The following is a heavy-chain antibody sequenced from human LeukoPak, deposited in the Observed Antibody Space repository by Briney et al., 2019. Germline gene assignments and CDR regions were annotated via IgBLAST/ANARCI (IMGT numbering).Heavy chain of an antibody. CDR1: GFTFDDYA. J-gene: IGHJ4*02. V-gene: IGHV3-9*01. CDR2: ISWNSGSI. Sequence: PGGSLRLSCAASGFTFDDYAMHWVRQAPGKGLEWVSGISWNSGSIGYADSVKGRFTISRDNAKNSLYLQMNSLRAEDTAVYYCARDPHKGILTGYYPYYFDYWGQGTLVTVSS. D-gene: IGHD3-9*01. CDR3: ARDPHKGILTGYYPYYFDY.